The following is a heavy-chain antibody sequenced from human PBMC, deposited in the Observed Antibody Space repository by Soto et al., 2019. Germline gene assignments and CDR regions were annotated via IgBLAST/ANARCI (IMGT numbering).Heavy chain of an antibody. CDR1: GGTFSSYA. CDR3: ARNFLYDILTYAGSAQKSAKQDFDY. V-gene: IGHV1-69*13. CDR2: IIPIFGTA. D-gene: IGHD3-9*01. Sequence: SVKVSCKASGGTFSSYAISWVRQAPGQGLEWMGGIIPIFGTANYAQKFQGRVTITADESTSTAYMELSSLRSEDTAVYYCARNFLYDILTYAGSAQKSAKQDFDYWGQGTLVTVSS. J-gene: IGHJ4*02.